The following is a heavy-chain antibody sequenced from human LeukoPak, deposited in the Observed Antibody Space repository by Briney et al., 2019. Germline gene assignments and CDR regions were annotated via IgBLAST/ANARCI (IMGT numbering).Heavy chain of an antibody. CDR1: GFTFSSYW. J-gene: IGHJ4*02. CDR2: VKQDGSEK. D-gene: IGHD5-18*01. Sequence: GGSLRLSCAASGFTFSSYWMSWVRQAPGKGLEWVANVKQDGSEKNYVDSVKGRFTISRDNAENSLYLQMNSLRAEDTAVYYCARHSYGYNYWGQGTLVTVSS. CDR3: ARHSYGYNY. V-gene: IGHV3-7*01.